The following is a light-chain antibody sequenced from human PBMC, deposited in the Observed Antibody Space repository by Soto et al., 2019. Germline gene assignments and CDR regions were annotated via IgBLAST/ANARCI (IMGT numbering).Light chain of an antibody. CDR3: RQPGT. J-gene: IGKJ2*01. Sequence: EIVLTQSPGTLSLSPGERATLSCRASQRLSSSYLAWYQQKPGQAPRLLIYAVSRRATGIPDRFSGSGSATECTLTIPTFEPEDFAVYYCRQPGTFGQGTKLEIK. V-gene: IGKV3-20*01. CDR2: AVS. CDR1: QRLSSSY.